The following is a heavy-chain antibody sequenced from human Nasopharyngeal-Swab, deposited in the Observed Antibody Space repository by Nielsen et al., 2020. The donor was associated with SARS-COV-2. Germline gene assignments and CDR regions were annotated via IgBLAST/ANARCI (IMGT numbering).Heavy chain of an antibody. Sequence: ESLKISCAASGFTFSSDSMNLVRPAPGKGLEWVSSITSSSSYIYYADSVKGRFTISRDNAKNSLFLQMNSLRAEATAVYYCARGYDFRSGSTAFDIWGQGTMVTVSS. CDR3: ARGYDFRSGSTAFDI. J-gene: IGHJ3*02. CDR1: GFTFSSDS. CDR2: ITSSSSYI. D-gene: IGHD3-3*01. V-gene: IGHV3-21*01.